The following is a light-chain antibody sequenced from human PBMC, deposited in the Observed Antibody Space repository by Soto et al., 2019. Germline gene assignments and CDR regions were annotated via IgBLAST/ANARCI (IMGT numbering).Light chain of an antibody. CDR2: NDN. J-gene: IGLJ3*02. Sequence: QSVLTQPPSASGTPGQRVTISCSGSRSNIGSNAVSWYQQLPGTAPKRLIYNDNQRPSGVPDRFSASKSGTSASLAISGLQSEDEADYYCAAWDDSLNARGVFGGGTKLTVL. V-gene: IGLV1-44*01. CDR1: RSNIGSNA. CDR3: AAWDDSLNARGV.